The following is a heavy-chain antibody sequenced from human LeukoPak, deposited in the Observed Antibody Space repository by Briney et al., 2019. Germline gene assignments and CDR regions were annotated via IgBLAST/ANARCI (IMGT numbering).Heavy chain of an antibody. CDR3: AITGVDYWYFDL. J-gene: IGHJ2*01. D-gene: IGHD7-27*01. CDR1: GGSISSYY. V-gene: IGHV4-59*01. CDR2: IYYSGST. Sequence: PSETLSLTCTVSGGSISSYYWSWIRQPPGKGLEWIGCIYYSGSTNYNPSLKSRVTISVDTSKNQFSLKLSSVTAADTAVYYCAITGVDYWYFDLWGRGTLVTVSS.